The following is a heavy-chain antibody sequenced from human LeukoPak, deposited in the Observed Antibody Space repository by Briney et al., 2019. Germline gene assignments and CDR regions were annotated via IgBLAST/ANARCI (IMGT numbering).Heavy chain of an antibody. CDR2: TSYDGREK. D-gene: IGHD6-6*01. V-gene: IGHV3-30*03. CDR3: ARDFEYKDAFDI. Sequence: PGGSLRLSCAASGFTFSGYGMNWVRQAPGKGLEWVAITSYDGREKYYADSVKGRFTISRDDSKDTLYLQMNSLRSEDTAVYFCARDFEYKDAFDIWGQGTMVTVSS. CDR1: GFTFSGYG. J-gene: IGHJ3*02.